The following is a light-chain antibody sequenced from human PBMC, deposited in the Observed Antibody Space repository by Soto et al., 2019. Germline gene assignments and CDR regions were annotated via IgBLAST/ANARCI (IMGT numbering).Light chain of an antibody. Sequence: QSVLTQPASASGTPGQSVTISCSGSSSNIGNNFVFCYHQVPGTASVLLIYANTQRPSGVPDRVSGSKSGTSASLAISGLRDDDEGDYYCAVWDDGLRGWVLGGGTKLTVL. V-gene: IGLV1-47*02. J-gene: IGLJ3*02. CDR1: SSNIGNNF. CDR2: ANT. CDR3: AVWDDGLRGWV.